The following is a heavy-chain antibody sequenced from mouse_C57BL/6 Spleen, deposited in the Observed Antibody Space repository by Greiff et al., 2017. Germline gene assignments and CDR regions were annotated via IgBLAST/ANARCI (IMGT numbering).Heavy chain of an antibody. CDR3: AREGYWYFDV. V-gene: IGHV5-16*01. J-gene: IGHJ1*03. CDR2: INYDGSST. CDR1: GFTFSDYY. Sequence: EVQRVESEGGLVQPGSSMKLSCTASGFTFSDYYMAWVRQVPEKGLEWVANINYDGSSTYYLDSLKSRFIISRDNAKNILYLQMSSLKSEDTATYYCAREGYWYFDVWGTGTTVTVSS.